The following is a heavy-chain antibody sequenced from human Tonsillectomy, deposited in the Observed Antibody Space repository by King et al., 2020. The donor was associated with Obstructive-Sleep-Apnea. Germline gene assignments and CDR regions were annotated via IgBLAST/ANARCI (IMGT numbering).Heavy chain of an antibody. CDR3: ARHSFPATPIDY. Sequence: QLQLQESGPGLVKPSETLSLTCSVSGGPISDYYWSWIRQPPGKGLEWIGYIYYRCNTFYNPPLTSRVTMPVDTSKNQFSLKLSSVTAADTAVYYCARHSFPATPIDYWGQGTLVTVSS. D-gene: IGHD2-21*01. J-gene: IGHJ4*02. V-gene: IGHV4-59*08. CDR2: IYYRCNT. CDR1: GGPISDYY.